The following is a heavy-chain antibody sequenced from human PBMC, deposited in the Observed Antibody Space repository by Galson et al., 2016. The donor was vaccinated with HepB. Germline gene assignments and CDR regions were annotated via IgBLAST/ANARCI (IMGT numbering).Heavy chain of an antibody. V-gene: IGHV3-9*01. CDR3: ARTQFVRGFFTVTTQSHLDY. CDR2: ISWDSTKT. J-gene: IGHJ4*02. CDR1: GFIFDDFS. Sequence: SLRLSCAASGFIFDDFSLHWVRQRPGQGLEWVSGISWDSTKTHYADSVRGRFTISRDNAKASLFLQMNSLRVDDTAVYYCARTQFVRGFFTVTTQSHLDYWGQGALVTVS. D-gene: IGHD4-17*01.